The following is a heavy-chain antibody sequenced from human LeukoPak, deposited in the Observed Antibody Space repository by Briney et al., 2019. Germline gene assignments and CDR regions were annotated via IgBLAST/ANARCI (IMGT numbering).Heavy chain of an antibody. Sequence: SVKVSCKASGGTFSSYAISWLRQAPGQGLEWMGGIIPIFGTANYAQKFQGRVTITTDESTSTAYMELSSLRSEDTAVYYCARDPEHGSGNFDYWGQGTLVTVSS. D-gene: IGHD3-10*01. CDR2: IIPIFGTA. J-gene: IGHJ4*02. V-gene: IGHV1-69*05. CDR1: GGTFSSYA. CDR3: ARDPEHGSGNFDY.